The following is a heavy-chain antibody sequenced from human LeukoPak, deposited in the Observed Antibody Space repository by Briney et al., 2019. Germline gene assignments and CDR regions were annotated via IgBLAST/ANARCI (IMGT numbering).Heavy chain of an antibody. J-gene: IGHJ6*03. V-gene: IGHV3-7*01. CDR3: ARAATVTTWYYYYYYMDV. CDR1: RFTFSSYW. CDR2: IKQDGSEK. D-gene: IGHD4-17*01. Sequence: GGSLRLSCVASRFTFSSYWMSWVRQARGKGLEWVANIKQDGSEKQYVDSVKGRFTISRDNAKNSLYLQMNNLRAEDTAVYYCARAATVTTWYYYYYYMDVWGKGTTVTVPS.